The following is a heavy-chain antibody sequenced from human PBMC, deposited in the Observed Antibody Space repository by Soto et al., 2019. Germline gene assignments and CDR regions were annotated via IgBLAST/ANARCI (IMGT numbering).Heavy chain of an antibody. V-gene: IGHV3-33*01. Sequence: PGGSLRLSCAASGFTFSSYGMHWVRQAPGKGLEWVAVIWYDGSNKYYADSVKGRFTISRDNSKNTLYLQMNSLRAEDTAVYYCAREAYDSSGYYLDYWGQGTLVTVS. D-gene: IGHD3-22*01. CDR1: GFTFSSYG. CDR2: IWYDGSNK. CDR3: AREAYDSSGYYLDY. J-gene: IGHJ4*02.